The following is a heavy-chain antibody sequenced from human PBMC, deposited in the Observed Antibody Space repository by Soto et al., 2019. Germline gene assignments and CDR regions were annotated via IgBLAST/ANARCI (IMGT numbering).Heavy chain of an antibody. Sequence: QVQLVQSGAEVTKPGASVKVSCKASGYTFTSYAMHWVRQAPGQRLEWMGWINAGNGNTKYSQKFQGRVTITRDTSASTAYMELSSLRSEDTAVYYCARAATTAGAAAPWGQGTLVTVSS. CDR1: GYTFTSYA. CDR3: ARAATTAGAAAP. V-gene: IGHV1-3*01. J-gene: IGHJ5*02. D-gene: IGHD2-2*01. CDR2: INAGNGNT.